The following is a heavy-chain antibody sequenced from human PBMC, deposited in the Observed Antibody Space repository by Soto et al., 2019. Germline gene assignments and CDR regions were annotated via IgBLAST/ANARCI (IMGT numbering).Heavy chain of an antibody. V-gene: IGHV3-33*01. CDR1: GFTFSSYG. CDR3: VRDPDSSGYRSYYYYYGMDV. CDR2: IWYDGSNK. J-gene: IGHJ6*02. Sequence: QVQLVESGGGVVQPGRSLRLSCAASGFTFSSYGMHWVRQAPGKGLEWVAVIWYDGSNKYYADSVKGRFTISRDNSKNTLYLQMNSLRAEDTAVYYCVRDPDSSGYRSYYYYYGMDVWGQGTTVTVSS. D-gene: IGHD3-22*01.